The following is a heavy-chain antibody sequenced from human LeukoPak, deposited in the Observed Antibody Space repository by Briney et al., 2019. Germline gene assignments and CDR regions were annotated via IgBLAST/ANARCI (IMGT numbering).Heavy chain of an antibody. CDR1: GFTFEDYG. CDR3: AKGRGLRFFDWLLEKDAFDI. D-gene: IGHD3-3*01. Sequence: GRSLRLSCAASGFTFEDYGMHWVRQAPGKGLEWVSSSSWHSGNIAYVDSVKGRFNISRDNAKNSLSLQMNSLRAEDTALYYCAKGRGLRFFDWLLEKDAFDIWGQGTMVTVSS. J-gene: IGHJ3*02. V-gene: IGHV3-9*01. CDR2: SSWHSGNI.